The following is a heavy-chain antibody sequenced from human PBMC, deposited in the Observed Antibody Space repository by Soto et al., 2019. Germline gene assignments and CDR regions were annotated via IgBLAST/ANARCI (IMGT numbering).Heavy chain of an antibody. CDR1: GYTFTSYY. CDR3: ARDWGYCSSTSCYTEWFDP. Sequence: ASVKVSCKASGYTFTSYYMHWVRQAPGQGLEWMGITNPSGGSTSYAQKFQGRVTMTRDTSTSTVYMELSSLRSEDTAVYYCARDWGYCSSTSCYTEWFDPWGQGTLVTVSS. V-gene: IGHV1-46*01. D-gene: IGHD2-2*02. CDR2: TNPSGGST. J-gene: IGHJ5*02.